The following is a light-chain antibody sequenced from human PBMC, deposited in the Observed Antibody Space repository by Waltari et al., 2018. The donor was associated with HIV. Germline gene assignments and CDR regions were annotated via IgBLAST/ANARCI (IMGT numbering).Light chain of an antibody. Sequence: EIVLTQSPGTLSLSPGETATLSCRASQRVSGSYLAWYQQKPGQPPRLLIYSVSNRATGIPDRVSGSGSGTDFTLTISRLEPEDSAVYYCHQYVTSPWTFGQGTKVEIK. CDR3: HQYVTSPWT. CDR1: QRVSGSY. CDR2: SVS. J-gene: IGKJ1*01. V-gene: IGKV3-20*01.